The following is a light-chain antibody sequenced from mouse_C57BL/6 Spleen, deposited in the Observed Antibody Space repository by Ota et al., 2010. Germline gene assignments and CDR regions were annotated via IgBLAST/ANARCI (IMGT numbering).Light chain of an antibody. CDR3: HQWSTYPFT. CDR1: SRVSSSY. Sequence: IVLTQSPAIVSASPGEKVTLTCSASSRVSSSYLYWYQQKPGSSPKLWIYSTSNLASGVPARFSASGSGTSYSLTISSMEAEDAASYFCHQWSTYPFTFGSGTKLELK. V-gene: IGKV4-79*01. J-gene: IGKJ4*01. CDR2: STS.